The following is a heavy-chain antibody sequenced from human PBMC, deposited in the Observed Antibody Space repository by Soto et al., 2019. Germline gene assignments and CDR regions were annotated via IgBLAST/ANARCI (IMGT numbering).Heavy chain of an antibody. D-gene: IGHD6-19*01. CDR2: IIPIFGTA. Sequence: GASVKVSCKASGDTFSSYAISWVRQAPGQGLEWMGGIIPIFGTANYAQKFQGRVTITADESTSTAYMELRSLKSDDTAIYYCSRFIMVGGWFDPNYYHGMDVWGQGTTVTVSS. CDR3: SRFIMVGGWFDPNYYHGMDV. J-gene: IGHJ6*02. V-gene: IGHV1-69*13. CDR1: GDTFSSYA.